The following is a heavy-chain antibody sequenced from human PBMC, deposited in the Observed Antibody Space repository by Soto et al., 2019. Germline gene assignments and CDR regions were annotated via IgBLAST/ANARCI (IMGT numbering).Heavy chain of an antibody. V-gene: IGHV3-66*01. J-gene: IGHJ4*02. CDR1: GLTVSSNY. D-gene: IGHD3-10*01. Sequence: EVQLVESGGGLVQPGGSLRLSCAASGLTVSSNYMSWVRQAPGKGLERVSVIYSGGSTYYADSVKGRFTISRDNSKNTRYLQMNSLRAEDTAVYYCARDFYYYGSGTMGGYFDYWGQGTLVTVSS. CDR3: ARDFYYYGSGTMGGYFDY. CDR2: IYSGGST.